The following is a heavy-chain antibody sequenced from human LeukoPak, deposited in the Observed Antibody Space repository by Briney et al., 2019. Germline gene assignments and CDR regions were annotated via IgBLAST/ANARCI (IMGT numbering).Heavy chain of an antibody. CDR1: GFTASSNY. V-gene: IGHV3-53*01. Sequence: SGGSLRLSCAASGFTASSNYMSWVRQAPGKGLEWVSVIYSGGSTYYADSVKGRFTISRDSSKNTLYLQMNSLRAEDTAVYYCARAMDYYFDYWGQGTLVTVSS. D-gene: IGHD5-18*01. CDR2: IYSGGST. J-gene: IGHJ4*02. CDR3: ARAMDYYFDY.